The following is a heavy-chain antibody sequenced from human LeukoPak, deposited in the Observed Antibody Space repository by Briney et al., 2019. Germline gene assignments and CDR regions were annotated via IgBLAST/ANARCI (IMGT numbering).Heavy chain of an antibody. J-gene: IGHJ6*02. CDR1: GFTFSTFA. CDR3: AKFSPTPLLNYYFYGMDV. V-gene: IGHV3-23*01. Sequence: GGSLRLSCAASGFTFSTFAMSWVRQAPGTGLEWVSCFSGSGASTYYADSVKGRFTISRDNSKNTLYLQMNSLRAEDTAVYYCAKFSPTPLLNYYFYGMDVWGQGTTVTVSS. CDR2: FSGSGAST.